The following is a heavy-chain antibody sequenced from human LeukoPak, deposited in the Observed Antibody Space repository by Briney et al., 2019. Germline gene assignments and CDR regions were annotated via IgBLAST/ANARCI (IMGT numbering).Heavy chain of an antibody. CDR3: ARSRWERTTSSFDY. J-gene: IGHJ4*02. D-gene: IGHD1-26*01. CDR1: GGTFSSYA. Sequence: SVKVSCKASGGTFSSYAISWVRQAPGQGLEWMGGIIPIFGTADYAQKFQGRVTITTDESTSTAYMELSSLRSEDTAVYYCARSRWERTTSSFDYWGQGTLVTVSS. V-gene: IGHV1-69*05. CDR2: IIPIFGTA.